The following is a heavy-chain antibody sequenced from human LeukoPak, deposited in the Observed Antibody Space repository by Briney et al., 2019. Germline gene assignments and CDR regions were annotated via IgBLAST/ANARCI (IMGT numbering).Heavy chain of an antibody. CDR1: GFTFDDYA. CDR3: AKDRDHMVRGVLDY. Sequence: GGSLRLSCAASGFTFDDYAMHWVRQAPGKGLEWVSGISWNSGSIGYADSVKGRFTISRDNAKNSLYLQMNSLRAEDTALYYCAKDRDHMVRGVLDYWGQGTLVTVSS. V-gene: IGHV3-9*01. D-gene: IGHD3-10*01. CDR2: ISWNSGSI. J-gene: IGHJ4*02.